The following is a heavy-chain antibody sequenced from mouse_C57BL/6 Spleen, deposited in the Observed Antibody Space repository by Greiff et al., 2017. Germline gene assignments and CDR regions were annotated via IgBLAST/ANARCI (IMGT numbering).Heavy chain of an antibody. J-gene: IGHJ3*01. CDR3: ARDHDCAFAY. D-gene: IGHD2-4*01. Sequence: VQLKESGGGLVKPGGSLKLSCAASGFTFSSYAMSWVRQTPEKRLEWVATISDGGSYTYYPDNVKGRFTISRDNAKNNLYLQMSHLKSEDTAMYYCARDHDCAFAYWGQGTLVTVSA. CDR2: ISDGGSYT. CDR1: GFTFSSYA. V-gene: IGHV5-4*01.